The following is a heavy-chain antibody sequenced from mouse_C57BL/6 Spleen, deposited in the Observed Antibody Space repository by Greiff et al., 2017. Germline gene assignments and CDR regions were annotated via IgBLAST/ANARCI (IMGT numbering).Heavy chain of an antibody. J-gene: IGHJ3*01. Sequence: VQLQQSGAELVKPGASVKISCKASGYAFSSYWMNWVKQRHGKGLEWIGQIYPGDGDTNYNGKFKGKATLTADKSSSTAYMQLSSLTSEDSAVYFCAKGADYDGAWFAYWGQGTLVTVSA. CDR1: GYAFSSYW. V-gene: IGHV1-80*01. D-gene: IGHD2-4*01. CDR3: AKGADYDGAWFAY. CDR2: IYPGDGDT.